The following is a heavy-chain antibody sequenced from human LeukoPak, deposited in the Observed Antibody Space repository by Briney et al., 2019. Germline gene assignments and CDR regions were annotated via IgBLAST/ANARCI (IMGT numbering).Heavy chain of an antibody. CDR3: ARGQTELGTAYYYYMDV. D-gene: IGHD7-27*01. V-gene: IGHV4-34*01. J-gene: IGHJ6*03. CDR1: GGSFSGYS. Sequence: SETLSLTCAVNGGSFSGYSWIWIRQSPGKGLEWIADIIHSGSTNYNPSLKSRVTISLDTSRNQFSLKLTSVTAADTAAYDCARGQTELGTAYYYYMDVWGKGTTVTVSS. CDR2: IIHSGST.